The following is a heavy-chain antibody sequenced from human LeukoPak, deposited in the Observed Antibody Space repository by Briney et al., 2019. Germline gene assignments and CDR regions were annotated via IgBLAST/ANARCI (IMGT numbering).Heavy chain of an antibody. CDR2: INHSGIT. CDR1: SYSIRSDYY. D-gene: IGHD3-22*01. V-gene: IGHV4-38-2*02. J-gene: IGHJ4*02. Sequence: SETLSLTCTVSSYSIRSDYYWGWIRQTPGKGLEWIASINHSGITYYNPFLKSRVTISVDMSKNQFSLKLTSVTAADTAVYYCGRDRPSGYYDYWGQGILVTVSS. CDR3: GRDRPSGYYDY.